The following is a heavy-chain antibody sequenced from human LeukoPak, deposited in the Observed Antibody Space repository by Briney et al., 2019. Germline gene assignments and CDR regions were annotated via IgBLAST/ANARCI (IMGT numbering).Heavy chain of an antibody. CDR1: GGSISSYY. CDR2: IYTSGST. D-gene: IGHD6-6*01. Sequence: SETLSLTCTVSGGSISSYYWSWIRQPPGKGLEWIGYIYTSGSTNYNPSLKSRVTISVDTSKNQFSLKLSSVTAADTAVYYCARRKYSSSSVGWFDPWGQGTLVTVSS. CDR3: ARRKYSSSSVGWFDP. V-gene: IGHV4-4*09. J-gene: IGHJ5*02.